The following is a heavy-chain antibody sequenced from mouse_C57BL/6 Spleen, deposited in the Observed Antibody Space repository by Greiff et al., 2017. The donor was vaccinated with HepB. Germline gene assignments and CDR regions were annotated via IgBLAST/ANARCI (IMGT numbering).Heavy chain of an antibody. CDR1: GFTFSDYG. V-gene: IGHV5-17*01. J-gene: IGHJ2*01. CDR2: ISSGSSTI. D-gene: IGHD2-1*01. Sequence: EVHLVESGGGLVKPGGSLKLSCAASGFTFSDYGMHWVRQAPEKGLEWVAYISSGSSTIYYAATVKGRFTISRDNAKNTLFLQMTSLRSEDTAMYYCAKGGYGNYFDYWGQGTTLTVSS. CDR3: AKGGYGNYFDY.